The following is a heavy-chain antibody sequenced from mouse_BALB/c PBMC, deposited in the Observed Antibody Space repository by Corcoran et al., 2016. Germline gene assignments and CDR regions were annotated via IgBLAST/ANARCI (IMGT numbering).Heavy chain of an antibody. Sequence: EIQLQQTGPELVKPGASVKISCKASGYSFTDYIMLWVKQSHGKSLEWIGNINPYYGSTSYNLKFKGKATLTVDKSSSTAYMQLNSLTSEDSAVYYCARGDYYAWFAYWGQGTLVTVSA. CDR1: GYSFTDYI. D-gene: IGHD1-1*01. CDR2: INPYYGST. J-gene: IGHJ3*01. CDR3: ARGDYYAWFAY. V-gene: IGHV1-39*01.